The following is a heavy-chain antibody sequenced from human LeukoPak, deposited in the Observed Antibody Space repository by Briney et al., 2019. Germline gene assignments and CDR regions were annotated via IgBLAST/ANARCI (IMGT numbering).Heavy chain of an antibody. Sequence: GGSLRLSCAASGFTFSSYSMNWVRQAPGKGLEWVSSISSSSSYIYYADSVKGRFTISRDNAKNSLYLQMNSLRAEDTAVYCAGDWGIVGATWLFDYWGQGTLVTVSS. CDR3: AGDWGIVGATWLFDY. J-gene: IGHJ4*02. CDR2: ISSSSSYI. CDR1: GFTFSSYS. V-gene: IGHV3-21*01. D-gene: IGHD1-26*01.